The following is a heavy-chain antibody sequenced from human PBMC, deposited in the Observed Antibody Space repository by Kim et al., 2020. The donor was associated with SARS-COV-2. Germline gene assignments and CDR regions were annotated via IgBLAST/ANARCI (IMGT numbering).Heavy chain of an antibody. Sequence: SETLSLTCTVSGGSISSSSYYWGWIRQHPGKGLEWIGSINYSGSTYYNPSLKSRVTISVETSKNQFSLKLSTVTAADTAVYYCARDRCPNYYGSWGDFDYWGQGTLVTVSS. V-gene: IGHV4-39*07. CDR2: INYSGST. CDR3: ARDRCPNYYGSWGDFDY. J-gene: IGHJ4*02. CDR1: GGSISSSSYY. D-gene: IGHD3-10*01.